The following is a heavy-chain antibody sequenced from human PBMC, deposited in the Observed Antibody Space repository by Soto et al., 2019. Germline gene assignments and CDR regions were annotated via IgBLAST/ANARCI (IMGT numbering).Heavy chain of an antibody. CDR1: GYIFTSYD. J-gene: IGHJ6*03. Sequence: ASVKVSCKASGYIFTSYDINWVRQATGQGLEWMGWMNPNSGNTGYAQKFQGRVTMTRNTSISTAYMELSSLRSEDTAVYYCARGVLFASIAATWDYYYYMDVWGKGTTVTVSS. D-gene: IGHD6-6*01. CDR2: MNPNSGNT. CDR3: ARGVLFASIAATWDYYYYMDV. V-gene: IGHV1-8*01.